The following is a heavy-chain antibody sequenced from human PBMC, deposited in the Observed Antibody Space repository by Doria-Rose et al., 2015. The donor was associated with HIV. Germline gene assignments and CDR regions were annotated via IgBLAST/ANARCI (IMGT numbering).Heavy chain of an antibody. CDR2: SSCDSGAK. Sequence: VQLVQPGGGLVQPGRSLRLSCVGSGFSFESYAMHWVRLAPGKGLEWVAGSSCDSGAKGNADSVEGRFTISRDNAKKSVYLEMRSLRPEDTAFYYCAKAPIIGPKYYFYMDVWGKGTSVTASS. V-gene: IGHV3-9*01. D-gene: IGHD3-3*01. CDR3: AKAPIIGPKYYFYMDV. CDR1: GFSFESYA. J-gene: IGHJ6*03.